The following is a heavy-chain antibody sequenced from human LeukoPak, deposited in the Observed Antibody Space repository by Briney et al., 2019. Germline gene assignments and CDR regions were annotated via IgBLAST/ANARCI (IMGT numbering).Heavy chain of an antibody. J-gene: IGHJ5*02. D-gene: IGHD1-26*01. CDR3: ATAGGATTWYWFDP. V-gene: IGHV1-24*01. CDR2: FDPEDGET. Sequence: ASVKVSCKVSGYTLTELSMHWVRQAPGKGLEWMGGFDPEDGETIYAQKFQGRVTMTEDTSTDTAYMELSSLRSEDTAAYYCATAGGATTWYWFDPWGQGTLVTVSS. CDR1: GYTLTELS.